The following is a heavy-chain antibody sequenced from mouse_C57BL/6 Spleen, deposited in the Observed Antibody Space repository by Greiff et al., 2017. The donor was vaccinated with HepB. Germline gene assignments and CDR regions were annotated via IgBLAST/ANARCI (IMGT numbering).Heavy chain of an antibody. Sequence: VQGVESGAELVKPGASVKLSCKASGYTFTEYTIHWVKQRSGQGLEWIGWFYPGSGSIKYNEKFKDKATLTADKSSSTVYMELSRLTSEDSAVYVCARHLLYYYAMDYWGQGTSVTVSS. CDR3: ARHLLYYYAMDY. J-gene: IGHJ4*01. CDR1: GYTFTEYT. CDR2: FYPGSGSI. V-gene: IGHV1-62-2*01.